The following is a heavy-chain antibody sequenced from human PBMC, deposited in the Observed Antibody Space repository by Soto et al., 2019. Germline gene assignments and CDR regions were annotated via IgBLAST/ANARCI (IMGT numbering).Heavy chain of an antibody. J-gene: IGHJ4*02. CDR2: IYYSGST. D-gene: IGHD3-22*01. Sequence: LCGGSISSGDYYWSWIRQPPGKGLEWIGYIYYSGSTYYNPSLKSRVTISVDTSKNQFSLKLSSVTAADTAVYYCARESHRLGGDSSGLSIIYWGQGTLVTVSS. CDR3: ARESHRLGGDSSGLSIIY. CDR1: GGSISSGDYY. V-gene: IGHV4-30-4*01.